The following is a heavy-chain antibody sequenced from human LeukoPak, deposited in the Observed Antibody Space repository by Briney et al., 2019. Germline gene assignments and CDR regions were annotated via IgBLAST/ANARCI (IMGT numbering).Heavy chain of an antibody. CDR1: GGSISFGSYY. V-gene: IGHV4-39*02. Sequence: SETQSLACTVSGGSISFGSYYWAWIRQSPEKGLQWIGSIYYSGSSYYNPSLKSRVTVSADTSKNQFSLKLSSVTAADTAVYYCARDKRMVYDYWGEGAVVTVSS. CDR2: IYYSGSS. CDR3: ARDKRMVYDY. D-gene: IGHD2-8*01. J-gene: IGHJ4*02.